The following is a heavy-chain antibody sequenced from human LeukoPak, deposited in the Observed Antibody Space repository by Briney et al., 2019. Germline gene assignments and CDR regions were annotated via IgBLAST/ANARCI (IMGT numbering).Heavy chain of an antibody. CDR2: IYYSGST. D-gene: IGHD2-2*01. J-gene: IGHJ6*02. CDR3: ARLSLDCSSTSCYSYYYYGMDV. V-gene: IGHV4-39*01. CDR1: GGSISSSSYY. Sequence: SETLSLTCTVSGGSISSSSYYWGWIRQPPGKGLEWIGSIYYSGSTYYNPSLKSRVTISVDTSKNQFSLKLSSVTAADTAVYYCARLSLDCSSTSCYSYYYYGMDVWGQGTTVTVSS.